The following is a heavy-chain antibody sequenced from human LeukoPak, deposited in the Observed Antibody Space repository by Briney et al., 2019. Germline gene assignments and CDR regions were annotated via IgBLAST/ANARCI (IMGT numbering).Heavy chain of an antibody. J-gene: IGHJ6*02. CDR3: ARREVRGLVDV. CDR1: GYSFATYW. Sequence: GESLKISCKGSGYSFATYWIGWVRQMPGKGLEWMGIIYPGDSDTRYSPSLQGQVTTSADKSITTAYLQWGSLKASDTAMYYCARREVRGLVDVWGQGTTVTVSS. CDR2: IYPGDSDT. V-gene: IGHV5-51*01. D-gene: IGHD3-10*01.